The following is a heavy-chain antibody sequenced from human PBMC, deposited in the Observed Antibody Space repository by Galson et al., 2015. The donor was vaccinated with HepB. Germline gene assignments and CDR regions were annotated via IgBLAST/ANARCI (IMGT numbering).Heavy chain of an antibody. CDR2: ISGSGGST. J-gene: IGHJ4*02. CDR3: AKDTTPRGYCSSTSCSPTPQ. Sequence: SLRLSCAASGFTFSSYAMSWVRQAPGKGLEWVSAISGSGGSTYYADSVKGRFTISRDNSKNTLYLQMDSLRAEDTAVYYCAKDTTPRGYCSSTSCSPTPQWGQGTLVTVSS. CDR1: GFTFSSYA. D-gene: IGHD2-2*03. V-gene: IGHV3-23*01.